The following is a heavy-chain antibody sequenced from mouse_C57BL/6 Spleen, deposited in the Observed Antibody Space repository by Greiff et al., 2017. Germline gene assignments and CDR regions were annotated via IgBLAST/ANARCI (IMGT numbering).Heavy chain of an antibody. J-gene: IGHJ1*03. CDR1: GFPFSSYA. Sequence: EVQLVESGGGLVKPGGSLKLSCAASGFPFSSYAMSWVRQTPEKRLEWVATISDGGSYTYYPDNVKGRFTISSDNAKNNLYLQMSHLKSEDTAMYYCARGDGYYEYWYFDVRRTAATGPAFS. D-gene: IGHD2-3*01. CDR3: ARGDGYYEYWYFDV. CDR2: ISDGGSYT. V-gene: IGHV5-4*01.